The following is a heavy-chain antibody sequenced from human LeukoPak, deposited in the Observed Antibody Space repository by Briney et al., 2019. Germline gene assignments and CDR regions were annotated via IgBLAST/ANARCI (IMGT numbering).Heavy chain of an antibody. Sequence: GGSLRLSCAASGFTFSSYWMSWVRQAPGKGLEWVANIKQDGSEKYYVDSVKGRFTISRDNSKNTLYLQMNSLRAEDTAVYYCARDQGSSGYVGYFDYWGQGTLVTVSS. CDR3: ARDQGSSGYVGYFDY. D-gene: IGHD3-22*01. CDR1: GFTFSSYW. J-gene: IGHJ4*02. CDR2: IKQDGSEK. V-gene: IGHV3-7*03.